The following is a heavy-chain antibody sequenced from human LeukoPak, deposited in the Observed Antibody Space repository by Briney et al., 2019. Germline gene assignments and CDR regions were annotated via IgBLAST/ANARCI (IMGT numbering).Heavy chain of an antibody. J-gene: IGHJ4*02. D-gene: IGHD3-9*01. CDR3: AKDQGYGYYDILTGYYGSPYFDY. V-gene: IGHV3-23*01. CDR1: GFTFSSYA. Sequence: GGSLRLSCAASGFTFSSYAMSWVRQAPGKGLEWVSAISGSGGSTYYADSVKGRFTISRDNSKSTLYLQMNSLGAEDTAVYYCAKDQGYGYYDILTGYYGSPYFDYWGQGTLVTVSS. CDR2: ISGSGGST.